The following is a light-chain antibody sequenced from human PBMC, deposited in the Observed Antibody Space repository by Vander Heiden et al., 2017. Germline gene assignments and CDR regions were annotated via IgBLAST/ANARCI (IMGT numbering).Light chain of an antibody. CDR2: DAS. V-gene: IGKV3D-20*01. J-gene: IGKJ1*01. CDR3: QQYGSRGRT. Sequence: IGLTLSPATLYLSPGERATPSCGGSQRVSSSYLAWYQPKPGLAPRLLIYDASSRETGIPDRFSGNGSGTDFTLTISRLQPEDFAVYYCQQYGSRGRTFGQGTKVEIK. CDR1: QRVSSSY.